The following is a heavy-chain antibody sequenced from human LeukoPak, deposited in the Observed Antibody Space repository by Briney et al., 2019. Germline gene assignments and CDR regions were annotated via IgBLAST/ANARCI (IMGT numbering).Heavy chain of an antibody. CDR2: ISTYSGNT. Sequence: ASVKVSCKASGYTFTSYGLTWVRQAPGQGLEWMGWISTYSGNTKYAQNFQGRVTMTTDTSTSTAYMELKSLRSDDTAVYYCARVGDSSSLQYRYYYMDVWGKGTTVTASS. D-gene: IGHD6-6*01. CDR3: ARVGDSSSLQYRYYYMDV. J-gene: IGHJ6*03. CDR1: GYTFTSYG. V-gene: IGHV1-18*01.